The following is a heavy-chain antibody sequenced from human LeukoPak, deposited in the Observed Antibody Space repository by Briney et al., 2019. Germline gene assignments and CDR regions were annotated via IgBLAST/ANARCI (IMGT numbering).Heavy chain of an antibody. D-gene: IGHD6-19*01. CDR1: GFIFSSYG. CDR2: IWFDGSNI. J-gene: IGHJ4*02. V-gene: IGHV3-30*02. CDR3: AKTRSRAVAGGLDY. Sequence: GGSLRLSCAASGFIFSSYGMHWVRQAPGKGLEWVTSIWFDGSNIHYADSVKGRVIISRDNSKNTLYLQMNSLRAEDTAVYYCAKTRSRAVAGGLDYWGQGTLVTVSS.